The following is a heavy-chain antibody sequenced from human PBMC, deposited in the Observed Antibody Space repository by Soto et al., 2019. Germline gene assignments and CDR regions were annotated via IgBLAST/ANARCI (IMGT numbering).Heavy chain of an antibody. Sequence: GGSLRLSCAASGFTVSSNYMTWVRQAPGKGLEWVSVIHSGGDTYYTDSVEGRFTISRHDSENTVYLQMNSLRAEDTAVYYFVKQSGSGSYFNVGSRGHFDYWGQGTLVTVSS. CDR3: VKQSGSGSYFNVGSRGHFDY. CDR1: GFTVSSNY. V-gene: IGHV3-53*04. D-gene: IGHD3-10*01. CDR2: IHSGGDT. J-gene: IGHJ4*02.